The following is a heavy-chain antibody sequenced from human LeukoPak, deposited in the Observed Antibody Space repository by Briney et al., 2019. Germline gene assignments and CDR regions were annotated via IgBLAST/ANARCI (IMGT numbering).Heavy chain of an antibody. J-gene: IGHJ6*03. Sequence: SETLSLTCAVYGGSFSGYYWIWIRQPPGKGLEWIGEINHSESTNYNPSLKSRVTISVDTSKNQFSLKLSSVTAADTAVYYCARRITVTRHMDVWGKGTTVTIPS. CDR1: GGSFSGYY. CDR3: ARRITVTRHMDV. D-gene: IGHD4-17*01. V-gene: IGHV4-34*01. CDR2: INHSEST.